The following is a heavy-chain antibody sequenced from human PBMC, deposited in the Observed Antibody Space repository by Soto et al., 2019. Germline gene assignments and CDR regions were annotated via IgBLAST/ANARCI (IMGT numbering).Heavy chain of an antibody. J-gene: IGHJ4*02. V-gene: IGHV3-53*01. CDR1: GFTVSSNY. CDR3: ARGSTAAGPLDFDY. D-gene: IGHD6-13*01. Sequence: GGSLRLSCAASGFTVSSNYMSWVRQAPGKGLEWVSVIYSGGSTYYADSVKGRFTISRDNSKNTLYLQMNSLRAEDTAVYYCARGSTAAGPLDFDYWGQGTLVTVSS. CDR2: IYSGGST.